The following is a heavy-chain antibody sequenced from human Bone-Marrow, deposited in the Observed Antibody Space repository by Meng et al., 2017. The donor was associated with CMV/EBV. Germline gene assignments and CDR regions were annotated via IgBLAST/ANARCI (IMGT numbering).Heavy chain of an antibody. D-gene: IGHD6-6*01. CDR2: IRYDGSNK. CDR1: GFTFSSYG. Sequence: GGSLRLSCAASGFTFSSYGMHWVRQAPGKGLEGVAFIRYDGSNKYYADSVKGRFTISRDNSKNTLYLQMNSLRAEDTAVYYCAKGLGYSSSGGGIDYWGQGTLVTVSS. V-gene: IGHV3-30*02. CDR3: AKGLGYSSSGGGIDY. J-gene: IGHJ4*02.